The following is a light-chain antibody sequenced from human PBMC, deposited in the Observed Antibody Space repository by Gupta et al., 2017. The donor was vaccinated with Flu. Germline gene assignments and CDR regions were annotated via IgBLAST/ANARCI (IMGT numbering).Light chain of an antibody. V-gene: IGKV3-20*01. CDR3: QQYDRSPPWT. CDR2: DAS. J-gene: IGKJ1*01. Sequence: EIVLTQSPGTLSLSPGERATRSCRASQSISSNYLAWYQHKLGQAPRLLIYDASSRATGIPERFSGSGSGSDFTLTISRREPEDFAVYYCQQYDRSPPWTFGQGTKVEIK. CDR1: QSISSNY.